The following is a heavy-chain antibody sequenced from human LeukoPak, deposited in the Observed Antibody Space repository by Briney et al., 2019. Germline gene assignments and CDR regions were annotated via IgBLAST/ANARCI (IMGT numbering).Heavy chain of an antibody. CDR2: INSDGSST. Sequence: GGSLRLSCAASGFTFSSYWMHWVRQAPGKGLVWVSRINSDGSSTSYADSVKGRFTISRDNAKNTLYLQMNSLGAEDTAVYYCARAWYSSSWYIDYWGQGTLVTVSS. CDR1: GFTFSSYW. D-gene: IGHD6-13*01. J-gene: IGHJ4*02. V-gene: IGHV3-74*01. CDR3: ARAWYSSSWYIDY.